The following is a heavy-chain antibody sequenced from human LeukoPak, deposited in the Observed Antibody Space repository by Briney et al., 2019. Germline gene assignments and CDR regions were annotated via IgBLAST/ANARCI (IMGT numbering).Heavy chain of an antibody. Sequence: GGPLRLSCAASGFTFSSYWMSWVRQAPGKGLEWVANIKQDGSEEYYVDSVKGRFTISRDNAKNSLYLQMNSLRAEDTAVYYCARDRSYGTLFDYWGQGTLVTVSS. CDR1: GFTFSSYW. D-gene: IGHD5-18*01. CDR3: ARDRSYGTLFDY. J-gene: IGHJ4*02. CDR2: IKQDGSEE. V-gene: IGHV3-7*01.